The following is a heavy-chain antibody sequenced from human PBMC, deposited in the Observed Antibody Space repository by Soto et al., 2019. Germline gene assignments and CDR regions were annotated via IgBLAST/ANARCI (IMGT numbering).Heavy chain of an antibody. V-gene: IGHV4-39*01. CDR1: GGSISSSSYY. CDR2: IYYSGST. CDR3: ATSNWFDP. J-gene: IGHJ5*02. Sequence: PSETLSLTCTFSGGSISSSSYYWGWIRQPPGKGLEWIGIIYYSGSTYYNPSLKSRVTISVDTSKNQFSLKLSSVSATDTAVYYCATSNWFDPWGQGTLVTVS.